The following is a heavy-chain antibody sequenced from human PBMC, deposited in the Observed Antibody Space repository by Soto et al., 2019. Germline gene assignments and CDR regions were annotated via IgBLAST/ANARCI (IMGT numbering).Heavy chain of an antibody. V-gene: IGHV3-21*01. CDR3: ARDSQSYYDILTGCEKPIAEYFQH. J-gene: IGHJ1*01. D-gene: IGHD3-9*01. CDR2: ISSSSSYI. Sequence: GGSLRLSCAASGFTFSSYSMNWVRQAPGKGLEWVSSISSSSSYIYYADSVKGRFTISRDNAKNSLYLQMNSLRAEDTAVYYCARDSQSYYDILTGCEKPIAEYFQHWGQDTLVTVSS. CDR1: GFTFSSYS.